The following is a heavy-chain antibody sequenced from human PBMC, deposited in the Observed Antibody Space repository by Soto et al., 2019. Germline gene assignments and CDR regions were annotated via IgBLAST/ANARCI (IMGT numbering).Heavy chain of an antibody. Sequence: GXSVKGSFNAVGYTFIDYYVHWGRQAPGQGLEWMGWINPNSGGTKYAPKFQGGVAMTRDTSITTAYMELSRLRSGDTAVYYCARTLSWRRGPFDSWGQGTLVTVSS. CDR1: GYTFIDYY. V-gene: IGHV1-2*02. D-gene: IGHD2-15*01. CDR2: INPNSGGT. CDR3: ARTLSWRRGPFDS. J-gene: IGHJ4*02.